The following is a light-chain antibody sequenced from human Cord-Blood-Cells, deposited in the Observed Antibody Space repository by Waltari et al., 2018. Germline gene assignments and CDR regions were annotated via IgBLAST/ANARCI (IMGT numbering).Light chain of an antibody. Sequence: DIQMTQSPSTLSASVGDRVTITCRASQSISSWLAWYQQKPGKAPKLLIYKASSLESGVPSRCSGSGSGTEFTLTISSLQPDDFATYYCQQYNSVMYTCGQGTKLEIK. V-gene: IGKV1-5*03. J-gene: IGKJ2*01. CDR3: QQYNSVMYT. CDR1: QSISSW. CDR2: KAS.